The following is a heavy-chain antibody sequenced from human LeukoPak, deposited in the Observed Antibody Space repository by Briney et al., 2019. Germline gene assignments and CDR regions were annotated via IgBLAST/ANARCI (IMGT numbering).Heavy chain of an antibody. CDR1: GYTYTSYG. D-gene: IGHD3-22*01. V-gene: IGHV1-18*01. CDR2: ISAYNGNT. Sequence: ASVKVSGKASGYTYTSYGISWVRQAPGQGLEWMGWISAYNGNTNYAQKLQGRVTMTTDTSTSTAYMELRSLRSDDTAVYYCARVGSGGYYYDSSGYYHYFDYWGQGTLVTVSS. CDR3: ARVGSGGYYYDSSGYYHYFDY. J-gene: IGHJ4*02.